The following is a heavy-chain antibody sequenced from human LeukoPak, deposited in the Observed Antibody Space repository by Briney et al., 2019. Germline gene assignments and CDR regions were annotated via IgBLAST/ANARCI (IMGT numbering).Heavy chain of an antibody. D-gene: IGHD1-26*01. CDR3: ARDPYSGSYGDYYYYYMDV. J-gene: IGHJ6*03. Sequence: GGSLRLSCAASGFTFSSYGMSWVRQAPGKGLEWVSSISSSSSYIYYADSVKGRFTISRDNAKNSLYLQMNSLRAEDTAVYYCARDPYSGSYGDYYYYYMDVWGKGTTVTISS. V-gene: IGHV3-21*01. CDR1: GFTFSSYG. CDR2: ISSSSSYI.